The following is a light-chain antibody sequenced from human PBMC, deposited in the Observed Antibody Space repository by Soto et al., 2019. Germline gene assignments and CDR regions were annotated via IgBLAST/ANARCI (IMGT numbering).Light chain of an antibody. CDR3: QQNFNFPRT. Sequence: DIHINQSPSSLSAYVGDRVARTCRASQSISSYLNWYQQKPGKAPKLLIYAASSLQSGVPSRFSGSGSGTDFTLTISSLQPEDFATYYCQQNFNFPRTFGQGTKVDIK. CDR2: AAS. V-gene: IGKV1-39*01. J-gene: IGKJ1*01. CDR1: QSISSY.